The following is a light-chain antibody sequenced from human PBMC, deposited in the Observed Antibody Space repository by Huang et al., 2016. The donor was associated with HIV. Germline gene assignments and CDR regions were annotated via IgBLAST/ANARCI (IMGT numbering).Light chain of an antibody. V-gene: IGKV1-39*01. CDR1: QRIGTY. J-gene: IGKJ1*01. Sequence: IQMTQSPSSLSASVGDRVTITCRASQRIGTYLNWYQLKVGKAPKLLIYSASYLQDGVSARFSGSGSGTDITLTINSLQPEYIATYYCQQIYNTPPWTFDQGTKVEI. CDR2: SAS. CDR3: QQIYNTPPWT.